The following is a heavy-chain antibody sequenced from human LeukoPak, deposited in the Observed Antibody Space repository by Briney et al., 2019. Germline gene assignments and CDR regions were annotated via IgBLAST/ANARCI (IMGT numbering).Heavy chain of an antibody. CDR1: GFTFSSHG. J-gene: IGHJ5*02. V-gene: IGHV3-30*03. CDR2: ISYGRSIK. Sequence: PGGSLRLSCVASGFTFSSHGMHWVRQPPGKGREWVSVISYGRSIKFYPGSVKGRFSISRDESKNTLYLQMDSLRAEDTAVYYCARDLAVDTHMVKNCFDPWGQGTLVTVSS. D-gene: IGHD5-18*01. CDR3: ARDLAVDTHMVKNCFDP.